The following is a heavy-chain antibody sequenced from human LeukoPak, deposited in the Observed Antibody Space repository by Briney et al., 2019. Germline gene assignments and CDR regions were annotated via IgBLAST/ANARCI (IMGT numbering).Heavy chain of an antibody. CDR3: ARELYCSGGSCYPANWFDP. CDR2: MNPNSGNT. J-gene: IGHJ5*02. V-gene: IGHV1-8*01. CDR1: GYTFTSYD. D-gene: IGHD2-15*01. Sequence: WASVKVSCKASGYTFTSYDINWVRQATGQGLEWMGWMNPNSGNTGYAQKFQGRVTMTRNTSISTAYMELSSLRSEDTAMYYCARELYCSGGSCYPANWFDPWGQGTLVTVSS.